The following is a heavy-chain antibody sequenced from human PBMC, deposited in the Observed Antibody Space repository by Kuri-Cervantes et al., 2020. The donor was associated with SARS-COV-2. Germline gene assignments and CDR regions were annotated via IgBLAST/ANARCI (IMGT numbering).Heavy chain of an antibody. Sequence: GGSLRLSCAASGFTFSSYAMSWVRQAPGKGLEWVAVISYDGSNKYYADSVKGRFTISRDNSKNTLYLQMNSLRAEDTALYYCANLPAAINNYYYYYMDVWGKGTTVTVSS. V-gene: IGHV3-30-3*01. CDR1: GFTFSSYA. D-gene: IGHD2-2*02. CDR2: ISYDGSNK. CDR3: ANLPAAINNYYYYYMDV. J-gene: IGHJ6*03.